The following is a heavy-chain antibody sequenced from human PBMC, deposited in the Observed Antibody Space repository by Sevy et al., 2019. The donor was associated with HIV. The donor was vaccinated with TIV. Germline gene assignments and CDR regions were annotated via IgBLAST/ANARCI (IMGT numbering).Heavy chain of an antibody. Sequence: SETLSLTCTVSGGSISSYYWSWIRQPPGKGLEWIGYIYYSGSTNYNPSLKSRVTISVDTSKNQFSLKLSSVTAADTAVYYCARVDSSSWYVDYWGQGTLVTVSS. J-gene: IGHJ4*02. V-gene: IGHV4-59*01. CDR2: IYYSGST. D-gene: IGHD6-13*01. CDR3: ARVDSSSWYVDY. CDR1: GGSISSYY.